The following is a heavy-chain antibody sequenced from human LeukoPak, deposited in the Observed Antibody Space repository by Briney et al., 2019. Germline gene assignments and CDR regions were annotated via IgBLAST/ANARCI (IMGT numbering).Heavy chain of an antibody. D-gene: IGHD2-15*01. CDR3: AREQDIVVVVAATVFLGAFDY. CDR1: GGSFSGYY. Sequence: SETLSLTCTVYGGSFSGYYWSWIRQPPGKGLEWIGEINHSGSTNYNPSLKSRVTISVDTSKNQFSLKLSSVTAADTAVYYCAREQDIVVVVAATVFLGAFDYWGQGTLVTVSS. CDR2: INHSGST. V-gene: IGHV4-34*01. J-gene: IGHJ4*02.